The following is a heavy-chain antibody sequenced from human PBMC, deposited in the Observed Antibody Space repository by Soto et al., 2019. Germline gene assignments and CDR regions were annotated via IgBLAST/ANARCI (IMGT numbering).Heavy chain of an antibody. J-gene: IGHJ6*02. CDR1: GGSFSGYY. CDR2: INHSGST. V-gene: IGHV4-34*01. Sequence: SETLSLTCAVYGGSFSGYYWSWIRQPPGKGLEWIGEINHSGSTNYNPSLKSRVTISVDTSKNQFSLKLSSVTAADTAVYYCARGFRYTAPDRGRAAGYYYYYGMDVWGQGTTVTVSS. CDR3: ARGFRYTAPDRGRAAGYYYYYGMDV. D-gene: IGHD6-13*01.